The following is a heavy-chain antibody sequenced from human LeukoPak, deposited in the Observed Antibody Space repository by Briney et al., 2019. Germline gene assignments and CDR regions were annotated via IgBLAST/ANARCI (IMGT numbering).Heavy chain of an antibody. CDR1: GFTFSSYG. D-gene: IGHD5-12*01. CDR3: AKDTGGGYDSRPFDY. Sequence: GGSLRLSCAAPGFTFSSYGMHWVRQAPGKGLEWVSGISWNSGSIGYADSVEGRFTISRDNAKNSLYLQMNSLRAEDTALYYCAKDTGGGYDSRPFDYWGQGTLVTVSS. V-gene: IGHV3-9*01. CDR2: ISWNSGSI. J-gene: IGHJ4*02.